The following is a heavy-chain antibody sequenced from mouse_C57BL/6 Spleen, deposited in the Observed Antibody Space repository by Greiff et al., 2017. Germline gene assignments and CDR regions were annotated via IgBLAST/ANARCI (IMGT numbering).Heavy chain of an antibody. D-gene: IGHD1-1*01. J-gene: IGHJ3*01. CDR1: GYAFTNYL. CDR3: ARSFYEKFAD. CDR2: INPGSGGT. V-gene: IGHV1-54*01. Sequence: VKLMESGAELVRPGTSVKVSCKASGYAFTNYLIEWVKQRPGQGLEWIGVINPGSGGTNYNEKFKGKATLTADKSSSTAYMQLSSLTSEDSAVYFCARSFYEKFADWGQGTLVTVSA.